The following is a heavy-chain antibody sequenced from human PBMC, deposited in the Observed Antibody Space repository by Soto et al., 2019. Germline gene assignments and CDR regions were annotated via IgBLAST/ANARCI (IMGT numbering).Heavy chain of an antibody. V-gene: IGHV1-69*02. Sequence: QVQLVQSGAEVKKPGSSVKVSCKASGDTFSSYNISWVRQAPGQGLEWMGRITPNRGIANYAQKFQGKVTITVDKSTSTAYMELISVRSEDTAVYYCARGTLGALGYWGQGTLVTVSS. D-gene: IGHD7-27*01. CDR3: ARGTLGALGY. CDR1: GDTFSSYN. CDR2: ITPNRGIA. J-gene: IGHJ4*02.